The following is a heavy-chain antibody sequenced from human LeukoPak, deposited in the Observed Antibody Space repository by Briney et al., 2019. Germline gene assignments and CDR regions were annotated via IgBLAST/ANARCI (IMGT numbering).Heavy chain of an antibody. D-gene: IGHD2-15*01. CDR3: SGDRITFGGRLFDP. CDR2: ISSSGSTI. V-gene: IGHV3-48*03. Sequence: GGSLRLSCAASGFTFSSYEMNWVRQAPGKGLEWVSYISSSGSTIYYADSVKGRFTISRDNAKNSLYLQMNSLKTEDTAVYYCSGDRITFGGRLFDPWGQGTLVTVSS. CDR1: GFTFSSYE. J-gene: IGHJ5*02.